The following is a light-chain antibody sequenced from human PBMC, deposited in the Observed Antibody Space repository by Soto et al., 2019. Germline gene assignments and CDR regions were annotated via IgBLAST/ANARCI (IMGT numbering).Light chain of an antibody. CDR2: GTS. CDR3: QQYNTYPRT. Sequence: EIVLTQSPGTLSLSPGERVTLSCRASQSIDNNHLAWYQQRPGQAPRLLIHGTSNRATGIPDRFSGSGSGTDFTLTFSRLEPEDFATYYCQQYNTYPRTFGQGTKLEIK. V-gene: IGKV3-20*01. J-gene: IGKJ2*01. CDR1: QSIDNNH.